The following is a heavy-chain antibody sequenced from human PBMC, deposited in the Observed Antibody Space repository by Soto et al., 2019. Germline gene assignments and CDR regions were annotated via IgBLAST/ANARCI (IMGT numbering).Heavy chain of an antibody. D-gene: IGHD3-10*01. J-gene: IGHJ6*02. Sequence: GASVKVSCKASGGTFSSIAISWVRQAPGQGLEWMGGIIPIFGTANYAQKFQGRVTITADESTSTAYMELSSLRSEDTAVYYCARDKAGRRFGELLGGMDVWGQGTTVTVSS. V-gene: IGHV1-69*13. CDR2: IIPIFGTA. CDR1: GGTFSSIA. CDR3: ARDKAGRRFGELLGGMDV.